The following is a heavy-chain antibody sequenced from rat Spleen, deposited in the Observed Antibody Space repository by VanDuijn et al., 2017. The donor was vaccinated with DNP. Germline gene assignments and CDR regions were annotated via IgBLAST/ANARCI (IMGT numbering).Heavy chain of an antibody. Sequence: EVQLVESGGGLVQPGRSLKLSCAASGFTFSDYYMAWVRQAPTKGLDWVAYISYDGGSTYNGDSVKGRFTISRDNAKNTLYLQMESLRSEDTATYYCAKDAFDYWGQGVMVTVSS. V-gene: IGHV5-20*01. CDR3: AKDAFDY. J-gene: IGHJ2*01. CDR1: GFTFSDYY. CDR2: ISYDGGST.